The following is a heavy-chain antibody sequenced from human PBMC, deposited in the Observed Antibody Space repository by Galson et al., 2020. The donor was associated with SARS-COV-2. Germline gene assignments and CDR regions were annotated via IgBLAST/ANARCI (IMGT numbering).Heavy chain of an antibody. D-gene: IGHD3-22*01. CDR1: GGSVSSENSY. V-gene: IGHV4-61*01. CDR3: TRATQHLYGSSAYFTFYSYTMDV. CDR2: IYYSGGT. Sequence: ASETLSLTCTVSGGSVSSENSYWSWIRQSPGKGLEWIGYIYYSGGTNYSPSLKSRVAMSVNTSKNQFSLKLNSVTAADTAVYYCTRATQHLYGSSAYFTFYSYTMDVWGQGTTVTVSS. J-gene: IGHJ6*02.